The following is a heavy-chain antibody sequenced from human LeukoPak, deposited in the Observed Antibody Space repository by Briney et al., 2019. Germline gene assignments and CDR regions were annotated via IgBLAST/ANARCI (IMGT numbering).Heavy chain of an antibody. J-gene: IGHJ4*02. D-gene: IGHD3-16*01. CDR1: GFTFSNTW. Sequence: PGGSLRLSCAASGFTFSNTWMAWVRQAPWKGLDWVANINQDGGTRQYADSVRGRFTISRDNAKNSLYLEMNSLRAEDTGLYHCARDMKGNLDYWGQGTLVTVSS. V-gene: IGHV3-7*01. CDR2: INQDGGTR. CDR3: ARDMKGNLDY.